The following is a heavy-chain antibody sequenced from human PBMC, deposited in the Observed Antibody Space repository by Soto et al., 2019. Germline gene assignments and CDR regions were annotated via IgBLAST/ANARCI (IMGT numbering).Heavy chain of an antibody. CDR1: GDSIGNNNW. D-gene: IGHD3-10*01. V-gene: IGHV4-4*02. CDR2: IHHSGNT. CDR3: AHTIGAGSYVPY. Sequence: QVQLQESGLGLVKPSGTLSLTCAVSGDSIGNNNWWSWVRQPPGKGLEWIGEIHHSGNTNYNPSLKSRVSMSVEKSKNQFSLNLRSVTAADTAVYYCAHTIGAGSYVPYWGQGNLVTVSS. J-gene: IGHJ4*02.